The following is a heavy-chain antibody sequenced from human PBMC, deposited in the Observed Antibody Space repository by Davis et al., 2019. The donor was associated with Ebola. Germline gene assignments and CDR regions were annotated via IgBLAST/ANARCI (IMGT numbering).Heavy chain of an antibody. CDR1: GYTFTSYG. CDR3: ARVQTGYYFDSSDSPSWFAP. V-gene: IGHV1-18*01. Sequence: ASVKVSCKASGYTFTSYGISWVRQAPGQGLEWMGWISAYNGNTNYAQKLQGRVTMTTDTSTSTAYMELSSLRSEDTAVYYCARVQTGYYFDSSDSPSWFAPWGQGTLVTVSS. J-gene: IGHJ5*02. CDR2: ISAYNGNT. D-gene: IGHD3-22*01.